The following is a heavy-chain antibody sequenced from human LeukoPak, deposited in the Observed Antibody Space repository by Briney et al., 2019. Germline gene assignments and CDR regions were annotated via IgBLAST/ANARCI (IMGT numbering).Heavy chain of an antibody. Sequence: ASVKVSCKASGYTFSDYYIHWVRQAPGQGLEWMGWINPNSGGTHYAQKFQGRVTMTRDTSISTAYMELSRLRSDDTAVYYCARVGWAAPGVHFDSWGQGTLLTVSS. V-gene: IGHV1-2*02. D-gene: IGHD6-25*01. J-gene: IGHJ4*02. CDR3: ARVGWAAPGVHFDS. CDR1: GYTFSDYY. CDR2: INPNSGGT.